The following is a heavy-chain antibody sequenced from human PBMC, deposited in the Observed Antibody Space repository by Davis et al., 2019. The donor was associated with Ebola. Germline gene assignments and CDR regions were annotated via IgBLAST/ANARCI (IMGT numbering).Heavy chain of an antibody. D-gene: IGHD1-26*01. CDR2: IRSKANRYAT. Sequence: GESLKLSCAASGFPFSGSAMHWVRQASGKGLEWVGRIRSKANRYATAYAASVKGRFTISRDDSKNTAYLQMNSLKTEDTAVYYCTSGGSGSYEVDYWGQGTLVTVSS. CDR1: GFPFSGSA. CDR3: TSGGSGSYEVDY. J-gene: IGHJ4*02. V-gene: IGHV3-73*01.